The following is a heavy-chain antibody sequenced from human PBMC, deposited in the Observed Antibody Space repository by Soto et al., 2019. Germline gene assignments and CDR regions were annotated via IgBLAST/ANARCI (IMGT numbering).Heavy chain of an antibody. Sequence: SETLSLTCAVSGGSISSGGYSWSWIRQPPGKGLEWIGYIYHSGDTNYNPSLKSRVILSVDKSKNQFFLKVNSVTAADTALYYCARGERQQQRDTWGRGILVTVSS. D-gene: IGHD6-13*01. CDR2: IYHSGDT. CDR1: GGSISSGGYS. J-gene: IGHJ5*02. CDR3: ARGERQQQRDT. V-gene: IGHV4-30-2*01.